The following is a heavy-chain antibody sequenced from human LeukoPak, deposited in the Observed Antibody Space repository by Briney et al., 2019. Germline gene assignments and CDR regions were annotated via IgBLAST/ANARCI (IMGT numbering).Heavy chain of an antibody. V-gene: IGHV1-2*02. CDR1: GYTFTGYY. CDR2: INPNSGGT. D-gene: IGHD6-19*01. J-gene: IGHJ3*02. CDR3: ASLAVAGTDAFDI. Sequence: GASVKASCKASGYTFTGYYMHWVRQAPGQGLEWMGWINPNSGGTNYAQKFQGRVTMTRDTSISTAYMELSRLRSDDTAVYYCASLAVAGTDAFDIWGQGTMVTVSS.